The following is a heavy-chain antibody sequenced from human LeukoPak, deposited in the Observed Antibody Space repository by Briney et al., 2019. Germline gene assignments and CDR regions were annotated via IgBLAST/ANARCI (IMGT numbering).Heavy chain of an antibody. CDR1: GFTFSRYW. CDR2: IKQDGSER. Sequence: PGGSLSLTCAASGFTFSRYWMSWVRQAPGKGLEWVASIKQDGSERYFVDSVKGRFTISRDNAKNSLYLQMNSLRAEDTAVYYCARVHLIAAVGTFHYGHQGTLVTVSS. J-gene: IGHJ4*02. CDR3: ARVHLIAAVGTFHY. D-gene: IGHD6-13*01. V-gene: IGHV3-7*01.